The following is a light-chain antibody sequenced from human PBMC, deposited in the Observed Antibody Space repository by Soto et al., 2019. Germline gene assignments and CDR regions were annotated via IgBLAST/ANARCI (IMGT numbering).Light chain of an antibody. CDR3: QQYNSYS. CDR1: QSSSSW. Sequence: DIQMTQCPSTLSASVGDRVTIPCRASQSSSSWLAWYQQKPGTAPKVLIYHASDLQSGVPSRFSGSGSGIEFTLTISRLQPDDFATYYCQQYNSYSFGQGTKVDIK. J-gene: IGKJ1*01. CDR2: HAS. V-gene: IGKV1-5*01.